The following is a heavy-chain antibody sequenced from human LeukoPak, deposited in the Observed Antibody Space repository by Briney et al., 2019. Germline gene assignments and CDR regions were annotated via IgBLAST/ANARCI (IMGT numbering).Heavy chain of an antibody. CDR3: AREHSGYDS. Sequence: ASVTVSFKASGYTFTNYYMHWVRQAPGQGLEWMGIINPSGGSTNYAQKFQGRVTMTRDTSTSTVYMELSSLRSEDTAVYYCAREHSGYDSWGQGTLLTVSS. J-gene: IGHJ5*02. D-gene: IGHD5-12*01. CDR2: INPSGGST. CDR1: GYTFTNYY. V-gene: IGHV1-46*01.